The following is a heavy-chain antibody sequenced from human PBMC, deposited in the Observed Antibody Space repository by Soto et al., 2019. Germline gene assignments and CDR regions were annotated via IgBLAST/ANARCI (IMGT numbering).Heavy chain of an antibody. Sequence: TVKVSCKASGGTFSSYAISWVRQAPGQGLEWMGGIIPIFGTANYAQKFQGRVTITADESTSTAYMELSSLRSEDTAVYYCARSERYSSSSFDYWGQGTLVTVSS. D-gene: IGHD6-6*01. J-gene: IGHJ4*02. CDR1: GGTFSSYA. CDR3: ARSERYSSSSFDY. V-gene: IGHV1-69*13. CDR2: IIPIFGTA.